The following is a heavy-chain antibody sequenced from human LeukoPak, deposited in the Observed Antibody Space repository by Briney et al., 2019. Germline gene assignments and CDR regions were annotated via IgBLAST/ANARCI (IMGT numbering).Heavy chain of an antibody. D-gene: IGHD6-13*01. CDR1: GFTFSSYE. V-gene: IGHV3-48*03. Sequence: GGSLRLSCAASGFTFSSYEMNWVRQAPGKGLEWVSYISSSGSTIYYADSVKGRFTISRDNAKNSLYLQMNSLRAEDTAVYYCARPGTRGSSSWYIFDYWGQGTLVTVSS. CDR2: ISSSGSTI. CDR3: ARPGTRGSSSWYIFDY. J-gene: IGHJ4*02.